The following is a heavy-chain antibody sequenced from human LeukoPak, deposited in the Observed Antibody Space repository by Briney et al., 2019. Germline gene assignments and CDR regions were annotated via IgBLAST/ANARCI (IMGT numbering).Heavy chain of an antibody. Sequence: SETLSLTCTVSGGSISSYYWSWIRQPPGKGLEWIGYIYYSGSTNYNPSLKSRVTISVDRSKNQFSLKLSSVTAADTAVYYCAREEDPLGGYYYGMDVWGQGTTVTVSS. J-gene: IGHJ6*02. CDR3: AREEDPLGGYYYGMDV. CDR2: IYYSGST. CDR1: GGSISSYY. V-gene: IGHV4-59*01.